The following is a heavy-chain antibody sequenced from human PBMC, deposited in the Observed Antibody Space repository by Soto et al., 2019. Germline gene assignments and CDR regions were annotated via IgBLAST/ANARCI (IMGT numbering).Heavy chain of an antibody. J-gene: IGHJ6*02. V-gene: IGHV4-59*01. CDR2: IYYSGST. CDR3: ARVRLNKDMVRGVIAGMDV. Sequence: SETLSLTCTASGGSISSYYWSWIRQPPGKGLEWIGYIYYSGSTSYNPSLKSRVTISVDTSKNQFSLKLSSVTAADTAVYYCARVRLNKDMVRGVIAGMDVWGQGTTVTVSS. CDR1: GGSISSYY. D-gene: IGHD3-10*01.